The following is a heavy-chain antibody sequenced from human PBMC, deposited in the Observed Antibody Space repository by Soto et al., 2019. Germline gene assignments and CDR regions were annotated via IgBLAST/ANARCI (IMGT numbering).Heavy chain of an antibody. CDR3: AKSWLSVSSSWYYYYYGMDV. CDR1: GFTFSSYA. J-gene: IGHJ6*02. D-gene: IGHD6-13*01. CDR2: ISGSGGST. V-gene: IGHV3-23*01. Sequence: PGGSLRLSCAASGFTFSSYAMSWARQAPGKGLAWASAISGSGGSTYYADSVKGRFTISRDNSKNTLYLQMNSLRAEDTAVYYCAKSWLSVSSSWYYYYYGMDVWGQGTTVTVSS.